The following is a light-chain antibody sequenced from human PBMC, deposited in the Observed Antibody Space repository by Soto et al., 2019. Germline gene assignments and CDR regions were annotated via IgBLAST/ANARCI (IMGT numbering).Light chain of an antibody. CDR3: QQYDNLPLT. J-gene: IGKJ4*01. Sequence: DIQMTQSPSSLYASVGHRVTITCQASQDISNYLNWYQQKPGKAPKLLIYDAYNLETGVTSRFSGSGSGTDFTLTISSLQPEDIATYYCQQYDNLPLTVGGGTQVDIK. CDR2: DAY. CDR1: QDISNY. V-gene: IGKV1-33*01.